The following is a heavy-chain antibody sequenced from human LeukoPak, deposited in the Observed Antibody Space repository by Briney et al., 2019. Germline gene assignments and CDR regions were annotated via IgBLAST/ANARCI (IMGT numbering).Heavy chain of an antibody. V-gene: IGHV3-48*04. J-gene: IGHJ6*03. CDR3: AKGGIHRGYYYYYMDV. Sequence: GGSLRLSCAASGFSFSSYSMHWVRQPPGKGLECISYISSGGSNIQYADSVKGRFTISRDNAKSSLYLQMNSLRAEDTALYYCAKGGIHRGYYYYYMDVWGKGTTVTISS. CDR1: GFSFSSYS. CDR2: ISSGGSNI. D-gene: IGHD6-13*01.